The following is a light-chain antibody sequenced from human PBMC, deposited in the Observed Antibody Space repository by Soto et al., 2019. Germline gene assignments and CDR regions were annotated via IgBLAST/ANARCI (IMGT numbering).Light chain of an antibody. CDR3: QQCGDSTT. J-gene: IGKJ5*01. CDR2: GAS. CDR1: QGVSSN. V-gene: IGKV3D-15*01. Sequence: MGITKSQATLFWPQGKRATLSSRASQGVSSNLAWYQQKPGQAPRLLIYGASTRATGIPARFSGSGSGTEFTLTISSLEPEDFAVYFCQQCGDSTTFGQGTRLEIK.